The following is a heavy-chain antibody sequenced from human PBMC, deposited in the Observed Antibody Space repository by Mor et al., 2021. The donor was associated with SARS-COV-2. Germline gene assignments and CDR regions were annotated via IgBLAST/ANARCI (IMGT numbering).Heavy chain of an antibody. D-gene: IGHD3-22*01. CDR3: TTLDSSGYYRKTPYYFDY. J-gene: IGHJ4*02. V-gene: IGHV3-73*01. Sequence: AYAASVKGRFTISRDDSKNTAYLQMNSLKTEDTAVYYCTTLDSSGYYRKTPYYFDYWGQGTLVTVSS.